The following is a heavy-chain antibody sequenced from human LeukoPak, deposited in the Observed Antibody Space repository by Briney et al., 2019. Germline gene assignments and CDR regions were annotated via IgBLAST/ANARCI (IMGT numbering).Heavy chain of an antibody. J-gene: IGHJ3*02. V-gene: IGHV4-59*01. CDR3: ARHSAHSSTNDAFDI. CDR2: MYSSGST. D-gene: IGHD6-13*01. Sequence: SETLSLTCTVSDGSINGYYWSWIRQTQGKGLDWIGYMYSSGSTNYSPSLKSRVTISEDTSKNQFSLKLTSVTAADTAVYYCARHSAHSSTNDAFDIWGQGTMVTVSS. CDR1: DGSINGYY.